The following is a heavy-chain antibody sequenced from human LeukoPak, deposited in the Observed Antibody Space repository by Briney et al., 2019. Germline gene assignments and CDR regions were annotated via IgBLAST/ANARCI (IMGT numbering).Heavy chain of an antibody. Sequence: SETLSLTCAVYGGSFSGYYWSWIRQPPGKGLEWIGEINHSGSTNYNPSLKSRVTISVDTSKNQFSLKLSSVTAADTAVYYCARLVVNWFDPWGQGTLVTVSS. CDR3: ARLVVNWFDP. CDR2: INHSGST. J-gene: IGHJ5*02. CDR1: GGSFSGYY. V-gene: IGHV4-34*01.